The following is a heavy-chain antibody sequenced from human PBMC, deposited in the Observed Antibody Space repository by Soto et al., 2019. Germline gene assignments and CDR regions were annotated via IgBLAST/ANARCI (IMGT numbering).Heavy chain of an antibody. V-gene: IGHV4-31*03. CDR2: IYYSGST. J-gene: IGHJ6*03. CDR3: ARGGGYCSSTSCYGEPYYYYMDV. CDR1: GGSISSGGYY. D-gene: IGHD2-2*01. Sequence: VQLQESGPGLVKPSQTLSLTCTVSGGSISSGGYYWSWIRQHPGKGLEWIGYIYYSGSTYYNPSLKSRVTISVDTSKNQFSLKLSSVTAADTAVYYCARGGGYCSSTSCYGEPYYYYMDVWGKGTTVTVSS.